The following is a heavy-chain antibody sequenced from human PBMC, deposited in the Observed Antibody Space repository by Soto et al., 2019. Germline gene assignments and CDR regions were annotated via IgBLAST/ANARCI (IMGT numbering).Heavy chain of an antibody. J-gene: IGHJ3*02. CDR1: GGSISSGGHS. V-gene: IGHV4-30-2*01. Sequence: SETLSLTCAVSGGSISSGGHSWSWIRQPPGKGLEWIGYIYHSGSTYYNPSLKSRVTISVDRSKNQFSLKLSSVTAADTAVYYCARTPDIWGQGTMVTVSS. CDR3: ARTPDI. CDR2: IYHSGST.